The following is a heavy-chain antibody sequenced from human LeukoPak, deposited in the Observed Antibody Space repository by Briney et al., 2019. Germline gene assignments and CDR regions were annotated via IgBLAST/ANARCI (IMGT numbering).Heavy chain of an antibody. J-gene: IGHJ6*03. Sequence: PSETLSLTCTVSGGSISSSYWSWIRQPPGKGLEWIGYIYSSGSTNYNPSLKSRVTISVDTSKNQFSLKLSSVTAADTAVYYCARDNYDFWSGYQGYYYMDVWGKGTTVTVSS. CDR2: IYSSGST. V-gene: IGHV4-59*01. D-gene: IGHD3-3*01. CDR3: ARDNYDFWSGYQGYYYMDV. CDR1: GGSISSSY.